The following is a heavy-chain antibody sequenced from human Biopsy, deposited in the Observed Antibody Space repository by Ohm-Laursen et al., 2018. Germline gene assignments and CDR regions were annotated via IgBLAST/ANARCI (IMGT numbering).Heavy chain of an antibody. CDR1: DGSISSGGSY. J-gene: IGHJ5*02. Sequence: TLSLTWTVSDGSISSGGSYWSWIRQRPGKGLEWIGYIFSSANTYYNPSLKNLITISGDTSKNQFSLKLNSVTAADTAVYYCARGDYFDSNGYFWFDPWGQGTLVTVSS. V-gene: IGHV4-31*01. D-gene: IGHD3-22*01. CDR3: ARGDYFDSNGYFWFDP. CDR2: IFSSANT.